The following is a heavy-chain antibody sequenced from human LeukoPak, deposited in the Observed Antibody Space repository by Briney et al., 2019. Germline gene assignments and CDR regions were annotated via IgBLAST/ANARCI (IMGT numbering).Heavy chain of an antibody. J-gene: IGHJ4*02. D-gene: IGHD2-2*01. V-gene: IGHV5-51*01. CDR1: GYSFTSYW. CDR2: IYPGDSDT. CDR3: ARLIAGYCSSTSCVYFDY. Sequence: GESLKISCKGSGYSFTSYWIGWVRQMPGKGLEWIGIIYPGDSDTRYSPSFQGQVTISADKSISTAYLQWSSLKASDTAMYYCARLIAGYCSSTSCVYFDYWGQGTLVTVSS.